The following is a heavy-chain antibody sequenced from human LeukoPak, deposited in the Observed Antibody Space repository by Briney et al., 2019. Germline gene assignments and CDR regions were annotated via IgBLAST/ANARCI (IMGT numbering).Heavy chain of an antibody. J-gene: IGHJ4*02. D-gene: IGHD3-22*01. CDR1: GFTFGDYA. V-gene: IGHV3-49*03. CDR2: IRSKAYGGTT. Sequence: GGSLRLSCTASGFTFGDYAMSWFRQAPGKGLEWVGFIRSKAYGGTTEYAASVKGRFTISRDDSKSIAYLQMNSLKTEDTAVYYCTRAKYSYGIYYYDSSEWGYFDYWGQGTLVTVSS. CDR3: TRAKYSYGIYYYDSSEWGYFDY.